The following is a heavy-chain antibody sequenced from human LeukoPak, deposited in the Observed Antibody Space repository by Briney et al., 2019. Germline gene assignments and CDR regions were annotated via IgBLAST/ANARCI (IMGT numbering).Heavy chain of an antibody. CDR2: IIPIFGTA. V-gene: IGHV1-69*01. D-gene: IGHD1-1*01. CDR3: ARDRRPFTTGRPITHAFDI. Sequence: ASVKVSCKASGGTFSSYAISWVRQAPGQGLEWMGGIIPIFGTANYAQKFQGRVTITADESTSTAYMELSSLRSEDTAVYYCARDRRPFTTGRPITHAFDIWGQGTMVTVSS. J-gene: IGHJ3*02. CDR1: GGTFSSYA.